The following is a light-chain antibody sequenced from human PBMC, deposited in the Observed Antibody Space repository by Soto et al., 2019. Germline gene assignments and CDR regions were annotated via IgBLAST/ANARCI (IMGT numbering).Light chain of an antibody. CDR3: ASYAGSNNFCV. V-gene: IGLV2-8*01. CDR1: SSDVGGYDY. J-gene: IGLJ1*01. CDR2: EVS. Sequence: QSALTQPTSASGSPGQTVRISCIGTSSDVGGYDYVSWYQQHPGKVPKVIIYEVSKRPSGVPDRFSGSKSGNTASLTVSGLQADDEADYYCASYAGSNNFCVFGTGTKLTVL.